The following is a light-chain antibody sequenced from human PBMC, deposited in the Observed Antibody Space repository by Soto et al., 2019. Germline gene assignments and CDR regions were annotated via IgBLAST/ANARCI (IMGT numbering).Light chain of an antibody. J-gene: IGKJ1*01. CDR2: GAS. CDR3: QQYGNSRGT. V-gene: IGKV3-20*01. CDR1: QSVSTSY. Sequence: DIVLTQSPGTLSSSPCDRATLSSSASQSVSTSYLAWYQQKPGQAPRLLIYGASSRATGIPDRFSGSGSGTDFTLTISGLEPEDFAVYYCQQYGNSRGTFGQGTKVDIK.